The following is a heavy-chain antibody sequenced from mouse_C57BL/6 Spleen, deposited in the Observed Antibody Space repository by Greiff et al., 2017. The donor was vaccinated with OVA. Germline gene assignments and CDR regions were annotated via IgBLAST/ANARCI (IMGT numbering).Heavy chain of an antibody. D-gene: IGHD1-1*01. CDR1: GYTFTDYY. J-gene: IGHJ1*03. CDR2: INPNNGGT. CDR3: ARRSLYGSSYWYFDV. V-gene: IGHV1-26*01. Sequence: VQLQQSGPELVKPGASVKISCKASGYTFTDYYMNWVKQSHGKSLEWIGDINPNNGGTSYNQKFKGKATLTVDKSSSTAYMELRSLTSADSAGYYGARRSLYGSSYWYFDVWGTGTTVTVSS.